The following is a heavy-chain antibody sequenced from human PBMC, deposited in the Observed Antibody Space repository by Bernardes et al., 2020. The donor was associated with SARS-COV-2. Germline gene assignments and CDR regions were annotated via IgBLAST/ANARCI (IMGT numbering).Heavy chain of an antibody. CDR1: GFIFGSYG. D-gene: IGHD2-2*01. Sequence: GGSLRLSCAASGFIFGSYGMSWVRQAPGKGLEWVAYITERSERSIYADSVKGQFTISRDNSRDTLYLQLSNLRAEDTAIYYCAREPSRRADLWGQGTLVTVSS. CDR3: AREPSRRADL. CDR2: ITERSERS. V-gene: IGHV3-23*01. J-gene: IGHJ5*02.